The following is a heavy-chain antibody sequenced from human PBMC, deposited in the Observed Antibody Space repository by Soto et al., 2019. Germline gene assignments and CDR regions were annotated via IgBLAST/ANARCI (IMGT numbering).Heavy chain of an antibody. V-gene: IGHV3-7*01. Sequence: EVHLVESGGGLVQPGGSLTLSCAASGFTFSISWMNWVRQAPGKGLEWVANIKGDGSEKYYLDSVKGRFTISRDNAKNSLSLQMNSLRAADTAVYYCAAGFPPDFWGQGTLVTVSS. J-gene: IGHJ4*02. CDR2: IKGDGSEK. D-gene: IGHD2-21*01. CDR3: AAGFPPDF. CDR1: GFTFSISW.